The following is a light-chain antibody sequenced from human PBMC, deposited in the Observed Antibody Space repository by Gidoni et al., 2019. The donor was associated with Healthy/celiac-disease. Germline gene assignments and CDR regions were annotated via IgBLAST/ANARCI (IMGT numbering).Light chain of an antibody. CDR2: GAS. CDR1: QSVSSN. CDR3: QQYNNWPGYT. J-gene: IGKJ2*01. V-gene: IGKV3-15*01. Sequence: EIVMTQSPATLSVSPGERATLSCRASQSVSSNLAWYQPKPGQAPRLLIYGASTRATGIPARFSGSGSGTEFTLTISSLQSEDFAVYYCQQYNNWPGYTFGQGTKLEIK.